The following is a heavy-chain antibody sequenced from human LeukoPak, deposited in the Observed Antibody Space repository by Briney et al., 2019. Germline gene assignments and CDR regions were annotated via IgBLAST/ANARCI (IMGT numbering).Heavy chain of an antibody. CDR2: VSGSGGST. CDR3: AKDLEGIRVVSGSYDY. Sequence: GGSLRLSCAASGFTFSSYAMRWVRQAPGKGLEWVSAVSGSGGSTYYADSVKGRFTISRDNSKNTLYLQMNSLRAEDTAVYYCAKDLEGIRVVSGSYDYWGQGTLVTVSS. J-gene: IGHJ4*02. D-gene: IGHD1-26*01. V-gene: IGHV3-23*01. CDR1: GFTFSSYA.